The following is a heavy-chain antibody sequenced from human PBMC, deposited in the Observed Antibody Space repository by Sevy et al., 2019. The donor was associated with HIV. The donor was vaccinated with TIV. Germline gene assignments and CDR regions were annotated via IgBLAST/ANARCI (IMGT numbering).Heavy chain of an antibody. CDR1: GFSLTTSD. CDR3: ARGRKKTEEWLEELDYYYGLDV. D-gene: IGHD2-8*01. V-gene: IGHV3-30*02. Sequence: GGSLRLSCAASGFSLTTSDMHWVRQAPGKGLEWVAYVRNDGSNKYYADSVRDRFTIARDSPKNTIYLQMNSLRDEDTDIYYCARGRKKTEEWLEELDYYYGLDVWGQGTTVTVSS. CDR2: VRNDGSNK. J-gene: IGHJ6*02.